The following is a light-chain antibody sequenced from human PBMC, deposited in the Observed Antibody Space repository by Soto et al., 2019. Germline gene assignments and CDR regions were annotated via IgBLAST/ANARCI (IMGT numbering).Light chain of an antibody. J-gene: IGKJ1*01. CDR1: QSVTSTY. V-gene: IGKV3-20*01. CDR3: QDSSTSPWP. Sequence: TQSTGTLSLSNGERATLSCRAVQSVTSTYMAWYQQKPGQAPRLLIYATSFRATGIPDRFRGSGSGTDFTLTISSLEPEDSAVYYCQDSSTSPWPFGQGTKVDIK. CDR2: ATS.